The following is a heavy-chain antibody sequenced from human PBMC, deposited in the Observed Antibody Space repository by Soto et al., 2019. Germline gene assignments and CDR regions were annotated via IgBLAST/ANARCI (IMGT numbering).Heavy chain of an antibody. D-gene: IGHD6-13*01. V-gene: IGHV1-69*01. CDR3: ASSYGTSWYGDY. CDR1: GGSFNNYA. CDR2: IIPSSGTP. Sequence: QVQLVQSGAEVKKPWSSVKVSCKASGGSFNNYAVTWVRQAPGQGLEWMGGIIPSSGTPNYAQRFQGRVTITADESTSTVSMELSSLRSEDTALYYCASSYGTSWYGDYWGQGTLVTVSS. J-gene: IGHJ4*02.